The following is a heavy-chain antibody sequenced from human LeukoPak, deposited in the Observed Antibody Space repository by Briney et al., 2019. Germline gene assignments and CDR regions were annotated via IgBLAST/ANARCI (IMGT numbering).Heavy chain of an antibody. D-gene: IGHD6-19*01. CDR1: GGSISSSSYY. J-gene: IGHJ4*02. Sequence: PSETLSLTCTVSGGSISSSSYYWGWIRQPPGKGLEWIGSTYYSGSTYYNPSLKSRVTISVDTSKNQFSLNLSSVTAADTAVYYCARSSSGWTHVDYWGQGTLVTVSS. CDR2: TYYSGST. CDR3: ARSSSGWTHVDY. V-gene: IGHV4-39*01.